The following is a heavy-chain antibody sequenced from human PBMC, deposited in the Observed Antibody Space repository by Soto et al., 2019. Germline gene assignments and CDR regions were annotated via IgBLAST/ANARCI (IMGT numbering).Heavy chain of an antibody. J-gene: IGHJ4*02. CDR2: IYYSGTS. CDR3: VSQRTNVPTQAYFDY. V-gene: IGHV4-39*01. D-gene: IGHD2-8*01. Sequence: SETLSLTCTVSGGFISNSNYYWGWIRQPPGKGLEWIGSIYYSGTSYYMPSLKSRGTMSVDTSKNQFSLKLSSVTAADTAVYFCVSQRTNVPTQAYFDYWGPGALVTVSS. CDR1: GGFISNSNYY.